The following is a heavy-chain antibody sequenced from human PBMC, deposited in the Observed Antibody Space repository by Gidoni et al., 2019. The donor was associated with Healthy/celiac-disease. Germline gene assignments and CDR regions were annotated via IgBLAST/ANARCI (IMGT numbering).Heavy chain of an antibody. CDR1: GYSFTSNW. D-gene: IGHD4-17*01. Sequence: EVQLVQSGAEVKKPGESLKISCKGSGYSFTSNWIGWVRQMPGKGLEGKGIIYPGDSDNRYSPSFQGRVTISADKSISTAYLQWSSLKASDTAMYYCARPTTVVTSPHAFDIWGQGTMVTVSS. CDR2: IYPGDSDN. V-gene: IGHV5-51*01. J-gene: IGHJ3*02. CDR3: ARPTTVVTSPHAFDI.